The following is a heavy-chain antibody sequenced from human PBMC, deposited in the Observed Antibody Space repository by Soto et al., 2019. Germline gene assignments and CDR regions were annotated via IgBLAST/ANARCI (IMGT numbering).Heavy chain of an antibody. V-gene: IGHV1-69*01. J-gene: IGHJ4*02. CDR1: GGTFSRHA. Sequence: QVQLVQSGAEVRKPGSSVKVSCKASGGTFSRHAISWVRQAPGQGLEWMGGIIPIFGTANHAQKFQGRVTMTADESTGTAYMELSSLRFEDTAVYYCAGGWGYDSSDYYYTYWGQGTLVVVSS. CDR3: AGGWGYDSSDYYYTY. CDR2: IIPIFGTA. D-gene: IGHD3-22*01.